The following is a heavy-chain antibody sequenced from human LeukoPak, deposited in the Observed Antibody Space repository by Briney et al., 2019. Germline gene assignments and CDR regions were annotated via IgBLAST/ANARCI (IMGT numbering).Heavy chain of an antibody. Sequence: ASVKVSCKASGYTFTSYDISWVRQATGQGLEWMGWMNPNSGNTGYAQKFQGRVTITRNTSISTAYMELSSLRSEDTAVYYCARSGQWLGYYFDYWGQGTLVTVSS. CDR1: GYTFTSYD. V-gene: IGHV1-8*03. CDR2: MNPNSGNT. D-gene: IGHD6-19*01. J-gene: IGHJ4*02. CDR3: ARSGQWLGYYFDY.